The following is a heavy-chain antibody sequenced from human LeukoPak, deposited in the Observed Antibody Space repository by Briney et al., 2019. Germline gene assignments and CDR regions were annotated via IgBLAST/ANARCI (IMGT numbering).Heavy chain of an antibody. Sequence: EASVKVSCKASGGTFSSYAISWVRQAPGQGLEWMGGIIPIFGTANYAQKFQGRVTITTDESTSTAYMELSSLRSEDTAVYYCARAPIVLMVYARGGYYYYYMDVWGKGTTVTVSS. J-gene: IGHJ6*03. CDR2: IIPIFGTA. CDR1: GGTFSSYA. V-gene: IGHV1-69*05. D-gene: IGHD2-8*01. CDR3: ARAPIVLMVYARGGYYYYYMDV.